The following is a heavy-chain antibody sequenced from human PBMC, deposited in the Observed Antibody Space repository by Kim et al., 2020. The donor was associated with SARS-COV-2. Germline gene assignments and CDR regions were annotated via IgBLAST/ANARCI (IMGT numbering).Heavy chain of an antibody. V-gene: IGHV4-61*02. J-gene: IGHJ5*02. Sequence: SETLSLTCTVSGGSISSGSYYWSWIRQPAGKGLEWIGRIYTSGSTNYNPSLKSRVTISVDTSKNQFSLKLSSVTAADTAVYYCAREGAGYSSSWYHPSWFDPWGQGTLVTVSS. CDR3: AREGAGYSSSWYHPSWFDP. CDR1: GGSISSGSYY. CDR2: IYTSGST. D-gene: IGHD6-13*01.